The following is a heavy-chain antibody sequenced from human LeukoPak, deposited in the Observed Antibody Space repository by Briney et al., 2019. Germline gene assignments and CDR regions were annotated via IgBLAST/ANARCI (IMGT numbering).Heavy chain of an antibody. CDR1: GFTFGTYV. J-gene: IGHJ4*02. V-gene: IGHV3-30*03. CDR2: ISYDGSNK. Sequence: PGGSLRLSCVASGFTFGTYVMSWVRQAPGKGLEWVAVISYDGSNKYYADSVKGRFTISRDNSKNTLYLQMNSLRAEDTAMYYCARENSEYYFDYWGQGTLVTVSS. D-gene: IGHD2/OR15-2a*01. CDR3: ARENSEYYFDY.